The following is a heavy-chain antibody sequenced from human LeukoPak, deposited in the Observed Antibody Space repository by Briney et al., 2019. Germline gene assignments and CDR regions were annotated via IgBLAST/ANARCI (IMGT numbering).Heavy chain of an antibody. D-gene: IGHD5-18*01. CDR2: IYYSGST. CDR1: GGSISSYY. CDR3: ARDGSGYSYGLDY. J-gene: IGHJ4*02. Sequence: PSETLSLTCTVSGGSISSYYWSWIRQPPGKGLEWIGYIYYSGSTNYNPSLKSRVTISVDTSKNQFSLKLSSVTAADTAVYYCARDGSGYSYGLDYWGQGTLVTVSS. V-gene: IGHV4-59*01.